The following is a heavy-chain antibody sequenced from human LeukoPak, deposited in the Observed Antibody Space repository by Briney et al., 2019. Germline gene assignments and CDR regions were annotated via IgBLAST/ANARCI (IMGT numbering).Heavy chain of an antibody. CDR1: GYTFISYG. CDR2: ISVYNGNT. V-gene: IGHV1-18*01. D-gene: IGHD1-26*01. Sequence: ASVTVSCKASGYTFISYGISWVRQAPGQGLEWMGWISVYNGNTNYAQKLQGRVTMTTDTSTSTAYMELRSLRSDDTAVYYCARVASSGSYPEPHDYWGQRTLVTVSS. CDR3: ARVASSGSYPEPHDY. J-gene: IGHJ4*02.